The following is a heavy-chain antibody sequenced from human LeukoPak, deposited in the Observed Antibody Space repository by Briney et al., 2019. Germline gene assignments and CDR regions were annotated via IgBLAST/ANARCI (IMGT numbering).Heavy chain of an antibody. CDR3: AREYCSSTSCLYLYYMDV. D-gene: IGHD2-2*01. V-gene: IGHV1-69*04. CDR1: GGTFSSYT. Sequence: SVKVSCKASGGTFSSYTISWVRQAPGQGLEWMGRIIPILGIANYARKFQGRVTITADKSTSTAYMELSSLRSEDPAVYYCAREYCSSTSCLYLYYMDVWGKGTTVTVSS. J-gene: IGHJ6*03. CDR2: IIPILGIA.